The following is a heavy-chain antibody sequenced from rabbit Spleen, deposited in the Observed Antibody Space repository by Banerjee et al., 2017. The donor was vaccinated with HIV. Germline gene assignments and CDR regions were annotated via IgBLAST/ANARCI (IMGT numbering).Heavy chain of an antibody. Sequence: QQQLEESGGGLVKPGGTLTLTCTASGFSFSSSYWICWVRQAPGKGLEWIACIDTGSSGFTYFATWAKGRFTITRSTSLNTVTLQLNSLTAADTATFFCARRGSGYDMWGPGTLVTVS. J-gene: IGHJ4*01. D-gene: IGHD1-1*01. V-gene: IGHV1S45*01. CDR1: GFSFSSSYW. CDR2: IDTGSSGFT. CDR3: ARRGSGYDM.